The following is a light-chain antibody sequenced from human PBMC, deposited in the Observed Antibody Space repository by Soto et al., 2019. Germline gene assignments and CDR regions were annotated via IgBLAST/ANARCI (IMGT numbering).Light chain of an antibody. CDR2: DAS. CDR3: QQYNSYPWT. V-gene: IGKV1-5*01. Sequence: DIQMTQSPSTLSASVGDRVIISCRASQSLSRWLAWYQQKPGKPPKLLIYDASSLESGVPSNFSGSGSGTEFTLTISSLQPDDFATYYCQQYNSYPWTFGHGTKVEIK. J-gene: IGKJ1*01. CDR1: QSLSRW.